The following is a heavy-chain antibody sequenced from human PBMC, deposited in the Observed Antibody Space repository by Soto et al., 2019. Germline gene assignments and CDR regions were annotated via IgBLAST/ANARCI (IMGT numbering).Heavy chain of an antibody. CDR3: ARYYDLLTGNGADY. CDR1: ADSITRSPFY. J-gene: IGHJ4*02. CDR2: IYYRVRT. D-gene: IGHD3-9*01. V-gene: IGHV4-39*01. Sequence: QLQLQESGPGLVKPSETPSLMCTVSADSITRSPFYWVWIRQPQVQVLEWIGSIYYRVRTHYNPALKSRVTISVDTSKNQFSLKVISVTAADTAIYYCARYYDLLTGNGADYWGQGTLVTVSS.